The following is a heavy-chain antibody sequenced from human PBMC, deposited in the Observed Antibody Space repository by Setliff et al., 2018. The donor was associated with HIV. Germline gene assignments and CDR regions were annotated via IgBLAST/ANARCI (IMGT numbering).Heavy chain of an antibody. Sequence: PSETLSLTCAVYGGSFSGYYWSWVRQPPGKGLEWIGEINHSGSTNYNPSLKGRVTVSVDTSKNQFSLKVSSVTAAGTAVYYCARETEAGTFDYWGQGTLVTVSS. J-gene: IGHJ4*02. CDR3: ARETEAGTFDY. D-gene: IGHD6-19*01. V-gene: IGHV4-34*01. CDR1: GGSFSGYY. CDR2: INHSGST.